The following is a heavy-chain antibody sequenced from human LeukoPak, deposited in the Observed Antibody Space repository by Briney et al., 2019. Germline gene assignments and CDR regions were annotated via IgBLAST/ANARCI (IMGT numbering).Heavy chain of an antibody. V-gene: IGHV3-23*01. D-gene: IGHD1-26*01. CDR2: ISGSGGST. CDR1: GFTFSSYS. J-gene: IGHJ4*02. Sequence: PGGSLRLSCAASGFTFSSYSMNWVRQAPGKGLEWVSAISGSGGSTYYADSVKGRFTISRDNSKNTLYLQMNSLRAEDTAVYYCASEGSGSYSFDYWGQGTLVTVSS. CDR3: ASEGSGSYSFDY.